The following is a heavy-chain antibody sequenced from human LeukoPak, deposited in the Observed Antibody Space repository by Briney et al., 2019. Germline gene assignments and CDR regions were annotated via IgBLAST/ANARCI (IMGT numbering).Heavy chain of an antibody. CDR2: ISWNSGSI. V-gene: IGHV3-9*01. D-gene: IGHD2/OR15-2a*01. J-gene: IGHJ6*02. CDR3: AKDILVYYGMDV. CDR1: GFTFDDYA. Sequence: GGSLRLSCAASGFTFDDYAMHWVRQAPGKGLEWVSGISWNSGSIGYADSVKGRFTISRDNAKNSLYLQMNSLRAEDTALYYCAKDILVYYGMDVWGQGTTVAVSS.